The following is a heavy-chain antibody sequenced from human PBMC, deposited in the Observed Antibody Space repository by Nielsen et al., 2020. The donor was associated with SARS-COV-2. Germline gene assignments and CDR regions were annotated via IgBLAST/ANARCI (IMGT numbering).Heavy chain of an antibody. CDR2: INPNSGGT. J-gene: IGHJ6*02. D-gene: IGHD6-19*01. V-gene: IGHV1-2*04. CDR1: GGTFSSYA. CDR3: AREGAVAGWGYYYYGMDV. Sequence: ASVKVSCKASGGTFSSYAISWVRQAPGQGLEWMGWINPNSGGTNYAQKFQGWVTMTRDTSISTAYMELSRLRSDDTAVYYCAREGAVAGWGYYYYGMDVWGQGTTVTVSS.